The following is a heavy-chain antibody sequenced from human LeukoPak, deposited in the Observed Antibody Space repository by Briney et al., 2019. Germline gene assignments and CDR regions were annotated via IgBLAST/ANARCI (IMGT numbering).Heavy chain of an antibody. CDR3: ARSPHSSSYYFDY. CDR1: GGTFSSYA. CDR2: IIPIFGTA. D-gene: IGHD6-6*01. V-gene: IGHV1-69*05. Sequence: SVKVSCKASGGTFSSYAIGWVRQAPGQGLEWMGGIIPIFGTANYAQKFQGRVTITTDESTSTAYMELSSLRSEDTAVYYCARSPHSSSYYFDYWGQGTLVTVSS. J-gene: IGHJ4*02.